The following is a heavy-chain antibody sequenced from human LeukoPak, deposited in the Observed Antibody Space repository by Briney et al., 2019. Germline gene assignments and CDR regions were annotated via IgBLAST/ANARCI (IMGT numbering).Heavy chain of an antibody. Sequence: SQTLSLTCTVSGGTISSGGYYWSWIRQHPGKGLEWIGYTYYSGSTYYNPSLKSRVTISVDTSKNQFSLKLSSVTAADTAVYYCARDRLESDGMDVWGQGTTVTVSS. J-gene: IGHJ6*02. V-gene: IGHV4-31*03. CDR3: ARDRLESDGMDV. CDR2: TYYSGST. CDR1: GGTISSGGYY. D-gene: IGHD3-3*01.